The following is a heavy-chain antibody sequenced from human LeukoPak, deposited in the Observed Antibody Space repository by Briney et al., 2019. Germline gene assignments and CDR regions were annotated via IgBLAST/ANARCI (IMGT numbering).Heavy chain of an antibody. CDR3: ARLAGYCSSTSCYVWFDP. D-gene: IGHD2-2*01. J-gene: IGHJ5*02. V-gene: IGHV4-59*01. CDR2: IYYSGST. CDR1: GGSISSYY. Sequence: SETLSLTCTVSGGSISSYYWSWIRQPPGKGLEWIGYIYYSGSTNYNPSLKSRVTISVDTSKNQFSLKLSSVTAADTAVYYRARLAGYCSSTSCYVWFDPWGQGTLVTVSS.